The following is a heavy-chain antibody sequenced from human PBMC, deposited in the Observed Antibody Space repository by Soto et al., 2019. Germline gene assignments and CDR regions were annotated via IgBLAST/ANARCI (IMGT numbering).Heavy chain of an antibody. CDR3: ARRDVSAAYGMDV. CDR2: IYPGDSDT. J-gene: IGHJ6*02. CDR1: GYSFTSYW. Sequence: GESLKISCKGSGYSFTSYWIGWVRQMHGKDLEWMGIIYPGDSDTRYSPSFQGQVTISADKYISTAYLQWSSLKASYTAMYYCARRDVSAAYGMDVWGQGTTVTVSS. V-gene: IGHV5-51*01.